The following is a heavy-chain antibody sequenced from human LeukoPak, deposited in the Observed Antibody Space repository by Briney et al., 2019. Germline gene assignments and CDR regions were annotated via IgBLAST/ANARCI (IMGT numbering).Heavy chain of an antibody. Sequence: GGSLRLSCAASEFTLSSYWMRWVRQAPGKGLVWVSRINSDGSSTSYADSVKGRFTISRDNSKNTLYLQMNSLRAEDTAVYYCAKARGYCSGGTCYSGFDHWGQGTLVTVSS. V-gene: IGHV3-74*01. J-gene: IGHJ5*02. CDR1: EFTLSSYW. CDR2: INSDGSST. D-gene: IGHD2-15*01. CDR3: AKARGYCSGGTCYSGFDH.